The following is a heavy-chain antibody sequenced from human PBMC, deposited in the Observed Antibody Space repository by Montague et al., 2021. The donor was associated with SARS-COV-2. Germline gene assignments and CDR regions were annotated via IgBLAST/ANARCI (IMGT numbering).Heavy chain of an antibody. CDR2: ISHSGST. V-gene: IGHV4-34*01. J-gene: IGHJ6*02. CDR3: ARVPYRLLFVPRYYGMDV. Sequence: SETLSLTCTVSGVSVTDYYWSWIRQPPEEGLEWIAEISHSGSTSYNPSLKSRVTISVDTSKNQFSLKLSSATAADTAVYYCARVPYRLLFVPRYYGMDVWGQGTTITVSS. D-gene: IGHD2-2*01. CDR1: GVSVTDYY.